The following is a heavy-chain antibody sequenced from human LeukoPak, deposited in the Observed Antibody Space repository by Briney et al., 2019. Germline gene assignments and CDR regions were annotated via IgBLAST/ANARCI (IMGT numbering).Heavy chain of an antibody. CDR2: ISTNGGST. V-gene: IGHV3-64*01. CDR3: ARGRGYIYGYDY. J-gene: IGHJ4*02. D-gene: IGHD5-18*01. CDR1: GFTFSNAV. Sequence: PGGSLRLSCAASGFTFSNAVMSWVRQAPGKGLEYVSHISTNGGSTYYAISVKGRFTISRDNSKNTLYLQMGSLRAEDMPVYYCARGRGYIYGYDYWGQGTLVTVSS.